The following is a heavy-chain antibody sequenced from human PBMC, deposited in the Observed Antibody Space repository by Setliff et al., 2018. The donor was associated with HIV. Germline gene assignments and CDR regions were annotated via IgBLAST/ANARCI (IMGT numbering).Heavy chain of an antibody. CDR2: IYHNGFA. CDR3: ARHLCGTTACYAVDV. V-gene: IGHV4-59*11. J-gene: IGHJ3*01. CDR1: GDSITGRW. Sequence: SETLSLTCTVSGDSITGRWLSWIRQPPGKGLEWTGNIYHNGFANYNPSLKSRLTISVDTSKNQVSLTLSSVTPADTAVYYCARHLCGTTACYAVDVWGPGTRVTVSS. D-gene: IGHD2-2*01.